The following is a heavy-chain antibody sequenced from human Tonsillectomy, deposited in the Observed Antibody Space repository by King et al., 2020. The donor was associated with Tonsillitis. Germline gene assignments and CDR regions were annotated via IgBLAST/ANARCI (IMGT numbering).Heavy chain of an antibody. Sequence: VQLVESGGGFVQPGGSLRLSCAASGFTFSNYAMSWVRQAPGKGLEWVSGISGTGDSTYYADSVKGRFTISRDNSKNTLYLQMNSLITEDTAVYYCAVVGTDALDIWGQGTMVTVSS. V-gene: IGHV3-23*04. CDR3: AVVGTDALDI. CDR2: ISGTGDST. D-gene: IGHD1-1*01. J-gene: IGHJ3*02. CDR1: GFTFSNYA.